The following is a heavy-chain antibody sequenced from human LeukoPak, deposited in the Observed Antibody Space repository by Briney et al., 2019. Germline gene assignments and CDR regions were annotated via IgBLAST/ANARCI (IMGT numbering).Heavy chain of an antibody. CDR3: AKDLYTAMALAGYYYGMDV. J-gene: IGHJ6*02. CDR2: IRYDGSNK. CDR1: GFTFSSYG. D-gene: IGHD5-18*01. Sequence: GGSLRLSCAASGFTFSSYGMHWVRQAPGKGLEWVAFIRYDGSNKYYADSVKGRFTISRDNSKNTLYLQMNSLRAEDTAVYYCAKDLYTAMALAGYYYGMDVWGQGTTVTVSS. V-gene: IGHV3-30*02.